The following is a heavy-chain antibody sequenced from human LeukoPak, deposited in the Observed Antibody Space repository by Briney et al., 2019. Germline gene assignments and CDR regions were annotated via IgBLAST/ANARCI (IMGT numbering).Heavy chain of an antibody. CDR3: ARLNLPGIPTTGDFDY. D-gene: IGHD6-13*01. J-gene: IGHJ4*02. CDR2: IKQDGSEK. CDR1: GFTFSNYA. Sequence: GGSLRLSCTASGFTFSNYAMNWVRRAPGKGLEWVANIKQDGSEKYYVDSVKGRFTISRDNARTSLYLQMSSLRADDTAVYYCARLNLPGIPTTGDFDYWGQGTLVTVSS. V-gene: IGHV3-7*03.